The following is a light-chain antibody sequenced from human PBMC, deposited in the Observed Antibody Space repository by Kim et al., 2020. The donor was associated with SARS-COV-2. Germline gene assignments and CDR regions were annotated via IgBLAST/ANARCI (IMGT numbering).Light chain of an antibody. Sequence: GAAGQTGGVACAGEGLGGKYACWYQQKPGQSPVLVIYQDNKRPSEIPERFSGSNSGNTATLTISGTQAMDEADYYCQAWDGNTAVFGGGTQLTVL. V-gene: IGLV3-1*01. CDR3: QAWDGNTAV. CDR1: GLGGKY. CDR2: QDN. J-gene: IGLJ3*02.